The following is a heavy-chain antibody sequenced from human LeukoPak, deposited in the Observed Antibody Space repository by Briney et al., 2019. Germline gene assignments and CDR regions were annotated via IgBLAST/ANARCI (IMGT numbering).Heavy chain of an antibody. CDR2: IYSGGTT. D-gene: IGHD3-22*01. Sequence: PGGSLSLSCAASGFIVSSNYMSWVRQAPGKGLEWVSVIYSGGTTYYADSVKGRFTISRDNRKNTLYLQMNSLRAEDTAVYYCARTRTYSYDSRCHYYPTHFDYWGQGTLVTVSS. CDR1: GFIVSSNY. V-gene: IGHV3-66*01. CDR3: ARTRTYSYDSRCHYYPTHFDY. J-gene: IGHJ4*02.